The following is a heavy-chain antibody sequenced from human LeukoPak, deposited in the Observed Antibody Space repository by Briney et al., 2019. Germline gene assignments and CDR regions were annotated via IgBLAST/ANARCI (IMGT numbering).Heavy chain of an antibody. V-gene: IGHV3-74*01. CDR1: GFTFSSYW. Sequence: GGSLRLSCAASGFTFSSYWMHWVRQAPGEGLVWVSRVNSDGSSTSYADSVKGRFTISRDNAKNTLYLQMNSLRAEDTAVYYCARGYGSDYWGQATLVTVSS. CDR3: ARGYGSDY. CDR2: VNSDGSST. D-gene: IGHD3-10*01. J-gene: IGHJ4*02.